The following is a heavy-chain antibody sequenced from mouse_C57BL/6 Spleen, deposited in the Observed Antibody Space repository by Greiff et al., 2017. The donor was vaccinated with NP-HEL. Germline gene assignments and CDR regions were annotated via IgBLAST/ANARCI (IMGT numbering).Heavy chain of an antibody. Sequence: VQLQQSGASVKISCKASGYAFSSYWMNWVKQRPGKGLEWIGQIYPGDGDTNYNGKFKGKATLTADKSSSTAYMQLSSLTSEDSAVYFCARSTTVVPFAYWGQGTLVTVSA. D-gene: IGHD1-1*01. CDR1: GYAFSSYW. CDR2: IYPGDGDT. J-gene: IGHJ3*01. CDR3: ARSTTVVPFAY. V-gene: IGHV1-80*01.